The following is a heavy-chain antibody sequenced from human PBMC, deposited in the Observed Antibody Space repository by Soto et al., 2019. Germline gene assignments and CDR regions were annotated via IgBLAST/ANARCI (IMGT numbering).Heavy chain of an antibody. V-gene: IGHV1-18*01. CDR1: GYTFTSYG. Sequence: GASVKVSCKASGYTFTSYGISWVRQAPGQGLEWMGWISAYNGNTNYAQKLQGRVTMTTDTSTSTAYMELRSLRSDDTAVYYCARVSGPSLYCTNGVCPGYFDYWGQGTLVTVSS. J-gene: IGHJ4*02. D-gene: IGHD2-8*01. CDR2: ISAYNGNT. CDR3: ARVSGPSLYCTNGVCPGYFDY.